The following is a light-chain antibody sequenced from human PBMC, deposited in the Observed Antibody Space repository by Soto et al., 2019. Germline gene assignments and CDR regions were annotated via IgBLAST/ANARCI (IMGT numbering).Light chain of an antibody. CDR2: EVS. CDR1: SSDVGGYNY. J-gene: IGLJ2*01. V-gene: IGLV2-8*01. Sequence: QSALTQPPSASGSPGQSVTISCTGTSSDVGGYNYVSWYQQHPGKAPKLMIYEVSKRPSGVPDRFSGSKSGNTASLTVSGLQAEDEADYYGRSYAGNPGVVFGGGTKLTVL. CDR3: RSYAGNPGVV.